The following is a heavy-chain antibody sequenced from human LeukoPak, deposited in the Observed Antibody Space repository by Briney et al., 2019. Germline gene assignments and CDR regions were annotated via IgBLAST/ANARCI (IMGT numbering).Heavy chain of an antibody. V-gene: IGHV3-48*01. J-gene: IGHJ4*02. Sequence: GGSLRLSCAASGFTFSSDGMNWVRQAPGKGLKWVSYISSSSSTIYYADSVKGRFTISRDNAKNSLYLQMNSLRAEDTAVYYCARDPHSSGWYYFDYWGQGTLVTVSS. D-gene: IGHD6-19*01. CDR3: ARDPHSSGWYYFDY. CDR1: GFTFSSDG. CDR2: ISSSSSTI.